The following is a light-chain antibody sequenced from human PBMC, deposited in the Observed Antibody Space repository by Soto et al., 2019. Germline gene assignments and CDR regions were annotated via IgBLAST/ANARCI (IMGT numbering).Light chain of an antibody. J-gene: IGLJ1*01. CDR3: SSYTSSSTYV. CDR2: QVS. CDR1: SSDVGGYNY. Sequence: QSALTQPASVTGCPGQSITISCTGTSSDVGGYNYVSWYQHHPGKALKLMIYQVSNRPSGVSNSFSGSKSGNTECLTTYGLQAEDEADYYCSSYTSSSTYVFGTGTQVTVL. V-gene: IGLV2-14*01.